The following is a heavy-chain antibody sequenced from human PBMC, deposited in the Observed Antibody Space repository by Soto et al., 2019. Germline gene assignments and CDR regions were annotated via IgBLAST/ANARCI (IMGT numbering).Heavy chain of an antibody. CDR1: GFTFSSYA. D-gene: IGHD3-3*01. J-gene: IGHJ5*02. CDR3: AKDIGDTIFGVVTQETYNWFDP. Sequence: EVQLLESGGGLVQPGGSLRLSCAASGFTFSSYAMSWVRQAPGKGLEWVSAISGSGGSTYYADSVKGRFTISRDNSKNTLYLQMNSLRAEDTAVYYCAKDIGDTIFGVVTQETYNWFDPWGQGTLVTVSS. CDR2: ISGSGGST. V-gene: IGHV3-23*01.